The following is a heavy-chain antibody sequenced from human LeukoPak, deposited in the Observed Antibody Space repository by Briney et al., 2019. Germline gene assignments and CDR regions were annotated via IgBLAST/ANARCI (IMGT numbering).Heavy chain of an antibody. CDR1: GGTFSSYA. J-gene: IGHJ5*02. D-gene: IGHD1-26*01. V-gene: IGHV1-69*04. CDR2: IIPILGIA. Sequence: GASVKVSCKASGGTFSSYAISWVRQASGQGLEWMGRIIPILGIANYAQKFQGRVTITADKSTSTAYMELSSLRSEDTAVYYCAREQDGNSGSIWGSWFDPWGQGTLVTVSS. CDR3: AREQDGNSGSIWGSWFDP.